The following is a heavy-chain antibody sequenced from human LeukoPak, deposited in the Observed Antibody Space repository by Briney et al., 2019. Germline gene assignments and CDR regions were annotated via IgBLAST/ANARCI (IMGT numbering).Heavy chain of an antibody. CDR2: ISSNGGST. D-gene: IGHD2-2*01. J-gene: IGHJ5*02. CDR3: VTTRSSSWPPFDP. Sequence: GGSLRLSCSASGFTFSSYAMHWVRQAPGKGLEYVSAISSNGGSTYYADSVKGRFTLSRDNSKNTLYLQMSSLRAEDTAVYYCVTTRSSSWPPFDPWGQGTLVTVSS. CDR1: GFTFSSYA. V-gene: IGHV3-64D*06.